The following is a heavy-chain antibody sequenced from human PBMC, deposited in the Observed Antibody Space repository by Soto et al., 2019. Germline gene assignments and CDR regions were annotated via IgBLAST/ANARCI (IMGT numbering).Heavy chain of an antibody. CDR1: GGSFSSYA. CDR3: ARELRAAGRPGMAV. V-gene: IGHV1-69*01. Sequence: QVQLVQSGAEVKKPGSSVKVSCKASGGSFSSYAISWVRQAPGQGLEWMGGIIPIVGTGNYAQNFQGRVTITADESTSTAYMELSRLRSEVTAMYYCARELRAAGRPGMAVWGHGTTVTVSS. J-gene: IGHJ6*02. CDR2: IIPIVGTG. D-gene: IGHD6-13*01.